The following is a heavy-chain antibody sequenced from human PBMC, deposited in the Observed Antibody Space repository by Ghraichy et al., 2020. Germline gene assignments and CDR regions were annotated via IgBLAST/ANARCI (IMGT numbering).Heavy chain of an antibody. Sequence: GSLRLSCTVSGGSITSYYWSWIRQPPGKGLEWIGYIYYSGSTNYNPSLKSRVTISVDTSKNQFSLKLSSVTAADTAVYYCARTYYDLWSGLVYWYFDPWGRGTLVTVSS. CDR3: ARTYYDLWSGLVYWYFDP. CDR2: IYYSGST. J-gene: IGHJ2*01. V-gene: IGHV4-59*01. CDR1: GGSITSYY. D-gene: IGHD3-3*01.